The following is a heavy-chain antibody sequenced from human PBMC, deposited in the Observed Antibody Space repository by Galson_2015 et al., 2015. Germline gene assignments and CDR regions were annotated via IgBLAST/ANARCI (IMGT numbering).Heavy chain of an antibody. CDR2: IYHSGST. V-gene: IGHV4-4*02. Sequence: SETLSLTYAVSGGSISSSNWWSWVRQPPGKGLEWIGEIYHSGSTNYNPSLKSRVTISVDKSKNQFSLKLSSVTAADTAVYYCASLRIAVYFDYWGQGTLVTVSS. J-gene: IGHJ4*02. D-gene: IGHD6-19*01. CDR1: GGSISSSNW. CDR3: ASLRIAVYFDY.